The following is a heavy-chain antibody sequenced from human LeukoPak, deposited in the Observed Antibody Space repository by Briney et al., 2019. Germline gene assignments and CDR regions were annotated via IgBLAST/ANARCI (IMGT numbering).Heavy chain of an antibody. Sequence: GASVKVSFKASGYTFTIYYMHWVRQAPGQGLEWMGIINPSGGSTSYAQKFQGRVTMTRDTSTSTVYMELSSLRSEDTAVYYCAREGQWLVPTHYYYYGMDVWGQGTTVTVSS. CDR3: AREGQWLVPTHYYYYGMDV. J-gene: IGHJ6*02. CDR2: INPSGGST. D-gene: IGHD6-19*01. V-gene: IGHV1-46*01. CDR1: GYTFTIYY.